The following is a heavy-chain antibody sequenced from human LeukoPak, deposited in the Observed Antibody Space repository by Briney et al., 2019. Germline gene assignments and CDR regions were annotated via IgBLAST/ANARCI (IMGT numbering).Heavy chain of an antibody. D-gene: IGHD2-2*01. V-gene: IGHV4-39*07. CDR1: GGSISSSSYY. J-gene: IGHJ4*02. CDR2: IYHSGST. Sequence: SETLSLTCTVSGGSISSSSYYWGWIRQPPGKGLEWIGSIYHSGSTYYNPSLKSRVTISVDTSKNQFSLKLSSVTAADTAVYYCARDLYCSSTSCLDYWGQGTLVTVSS. CDR3: ARDLYCSSTSCLDY.